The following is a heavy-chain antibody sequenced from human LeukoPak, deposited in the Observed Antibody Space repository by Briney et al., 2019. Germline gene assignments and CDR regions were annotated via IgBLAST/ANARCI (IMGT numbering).Heavy chain of an antibody. CDR3: ARTMVRGVNPYYYGMDV. D-gene: IGHD3-10*01. J-gene: IGHJ6*02. Sequence: PGGSLRLSCAASGFTFSSYGMHWVRQAPGKGLEWVAVIWYDGSNKYYADSVKGRFTISRDNSKNTLYLQMNSLRAEDTAVYYCARTMVRGVNPYYYGMDVWGQGTTVTVSS. CDR1: GFTFSSYG. V-gene: IGHV3-33*01. CDR2: IWYDGSNK.